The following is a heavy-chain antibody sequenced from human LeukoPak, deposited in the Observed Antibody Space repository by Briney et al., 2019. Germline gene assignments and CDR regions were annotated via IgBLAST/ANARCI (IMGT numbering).Heavy chain of an antibody. CDR1: GYSFTGYY. D-gene: IGHD2-2*02. CDR2: INPNSGGT. Sequence: ASVKVSCKASGYSFTGYYMHWVRQAPGQGLEWMGRINPNSGGTNYAQKFQGRVTMTRDTSISTAYMELSRLRSDDTAVYYCARWCSSTSCYTSAFDIWGQGTMVTVSS. V-gene: IGHV1-2*06. CDR3: ARWCSSTSCYTSAFDI. J-gene: IGHJ3*02.